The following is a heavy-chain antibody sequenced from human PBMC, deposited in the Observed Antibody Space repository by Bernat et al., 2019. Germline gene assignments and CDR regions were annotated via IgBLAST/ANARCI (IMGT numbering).Heavy chain of an antibody. J-gene: IGHJ4*02. CDR1: GFTFSSYW. CDR3: ARFTRRDPGDY. V-gene: IGHV3-7*04. D-gene: IGHD2-15*01. CDR2: IKEDGSEK. Sequence: EVQLVESGGGLVQPGGSLTLSCAASGFTFSSYWMSWVRQAPGKGLEWVANIKEDGSEKYYVDSVKGRFTISRDNAKNSLFLQMNSLRGEDTAVYSCARFTRRDPGDYWGQGTLVTVSS.